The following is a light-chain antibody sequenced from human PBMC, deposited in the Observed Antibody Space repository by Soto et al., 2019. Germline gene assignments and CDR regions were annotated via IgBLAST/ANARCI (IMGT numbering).Light chain of an antibody. Sequence: QSVLTQPASVSGSPGQSVTISCTGTSSDVGGYQYVSWYQQHPGKAPKLMIYEVSNRPSGVSNRLSGSKSGNTASLTISGLQAEDEAEYYCSSYQTSRTLLYVSGTGTKLTVL. CDR3: SSYQTSRTLLYV. CDR1: SSDVGGYQY. V-gene: IGLV2-14*01. J-gene: IGLJ1*01. CDR2: EVS.